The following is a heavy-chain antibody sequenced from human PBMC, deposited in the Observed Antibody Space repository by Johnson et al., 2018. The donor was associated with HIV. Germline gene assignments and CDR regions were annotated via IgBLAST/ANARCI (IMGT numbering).Heavy chain of an antibody. CDR3: ARDGTTTYAFDWLLRVAHVPEGPTDAFDI. CDR1: GFTFSSYG. J-gene: IGHJ3*02. CDR2: ISYDGSNK. D-gene: IGHD3-9*01. V-gene: IGHV3-30*03. Sequence: QVQLVESGGGVVQPGRSLRLSCAASGFTFSSYGMHWVRQAPGKGLEWVAVISYDGSNKYYADSVKGRFTISRDNSKNTLYLQMNSLRAEDTAVYYCARDGTTTYAFDWLLRVAHVPEGPTDAFDIWGQGTLVTVSS.